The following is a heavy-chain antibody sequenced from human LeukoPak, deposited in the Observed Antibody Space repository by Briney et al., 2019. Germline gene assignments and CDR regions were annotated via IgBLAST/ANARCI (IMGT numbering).Heavy chain of an antibody. V-gene: IGHV1-69*13. CDR1: GGTFSSYA. CDR2: IIPIFGTA. CDR3: ANLEWFVNYKSDNWFDP. D-gene: IGHD3-3*01. J-gene: IGHJ5*02. Sequence: SVKVSCKASGGTFSSYAISWVRQAPGQGLEWMGGIIPIFGTANYAQKFQGRVTITADESTSTAYMELSSLRSEDTAVYYCANLEWFVNYKSDNWFDPWGQGTPVTVSS.